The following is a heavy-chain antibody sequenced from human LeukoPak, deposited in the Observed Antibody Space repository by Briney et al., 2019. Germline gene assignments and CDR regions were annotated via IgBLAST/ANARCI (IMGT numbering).Heavy chain of an antibody. CDR2: TYYRSKWYN. V-gene: IGHV6-1*01. CDR1: GDSVSRNTAA. D-gene: IGHD6-25*01. CDR3: AREGSSGRFDP. Sequence: SQTLSLTCAISGDSVSRNTAAWNRIRHSPSRGLEWLGRTYYRSKWYNDYALSVKSRIIINSDTSKNQFSLQLNSVIPEDTAVYYCAREGSSGRFDPWGQGTLVTVSS. J-gene: IGHJ5*02.